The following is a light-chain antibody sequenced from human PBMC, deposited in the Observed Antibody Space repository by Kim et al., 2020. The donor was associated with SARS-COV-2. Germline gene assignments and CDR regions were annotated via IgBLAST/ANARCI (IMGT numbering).Light chain of an antibody. J-gene: IGLJ2*01. CDR2: DDT. V-gene: IGLV3-21*04. CDR1: NIGDTT. CDR3: QVWDSNTDYRI. Sequence: SYELTQPPSVSVAPGETATITCGGNNIGDTTVHWFQQKPGQAPVLVIFDDTDRPSGIPERFSGSNSGNTATLTISGVEAGDEADYYCQVWDSNTDYRIFGGGTQLTV.